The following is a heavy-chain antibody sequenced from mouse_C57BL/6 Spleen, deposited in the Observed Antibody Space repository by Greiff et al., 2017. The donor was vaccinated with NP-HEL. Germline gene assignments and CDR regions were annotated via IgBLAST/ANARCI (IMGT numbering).Heavy chain of an antibody. V-gene: IGHV1-52*01. CDR1: GYTFTSYW. CDR3: ARTPLTGSWFAY. D-gene: IGHD4-1*01. J-gene: IGHJ3*01. CDR2: IDPSDSET. Sequence: VQLQQPGAELVRPGSSVKLSCKASGYTFTSYWMHWVKQRPIQGLEWIGNIDPSDSETHYNQKFKDKATLTVDKSSSTAYMQLSSLTSEDSAVYYCARTPLTGSWFAYWGQGTLVTVSA.